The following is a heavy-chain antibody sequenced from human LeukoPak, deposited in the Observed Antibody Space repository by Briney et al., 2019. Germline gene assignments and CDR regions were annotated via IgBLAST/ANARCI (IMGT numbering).Heavy chain of an antibody. CDR3: ARESPKMGSYYNTIDY. Sequence: ASVKVSCKASGYTFTSYYMHWVRQAPGQGLEWMGIINPSGGSSSYALKFQGRVTMTRDMSTSTVSMELGSLRSEDTAVYYCARESPKMGSYYNTIDYWGQGTLVTVSS. CDR2: INPSGGSS. J-gene: IGHJ4*02. V-gene: IGHV1-46*01. D-gene: IGHD3-10*01. CDR1: GYTFTSYY.